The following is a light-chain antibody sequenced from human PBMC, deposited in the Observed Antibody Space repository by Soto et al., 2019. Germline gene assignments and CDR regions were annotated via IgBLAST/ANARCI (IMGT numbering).Light chain of an antibody. Sequence: EIVLTQSPATLSLSPGERATLSCRASQSVSIYLAWYQQKPGQAPRLLIYDASNRATGIPARFSGSGSGTVFTLTISSLEPEDFAVYYCQHRSSWPLTFGGGTKVEIK. CDR2: DAS. V-gene: IGKV3-11*01. J-gene: IGKJ4*01. CDR1: QSVSIY. CDR3: QHRSSWPLT.